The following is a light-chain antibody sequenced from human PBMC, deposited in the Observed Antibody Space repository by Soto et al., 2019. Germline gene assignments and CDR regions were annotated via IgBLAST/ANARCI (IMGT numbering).Light chain of an antibody. V-gene: IGKV1-39*01. Sequence: IQMTQSPSSLSASVGDRVTITCRASQSISSYLNWYQQKPGKAPQLLIYAASSLQSGVPSRFSGSGSGTDFTRTISSLQPEDFATDDCQQSYSTPQTFGQGTEV. CDR1: QSISSY. J-gene: IGKJ1*01. CDR3: QQSYSTPQT. CDR2: AAS.